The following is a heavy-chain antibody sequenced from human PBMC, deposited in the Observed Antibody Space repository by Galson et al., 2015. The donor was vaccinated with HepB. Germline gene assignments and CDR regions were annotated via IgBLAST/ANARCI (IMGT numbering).Heavy chain of an antibody. V-gene: IGHV3-7*03. CDR2: IKQDGSEK. Sequence: SLRLSCAASGFTFSSYWMSWVRQAPGKGLEWVANIKQDGSEKYYVDSVKGRFTISRDNAKNSLYLQMNSLRAEDTAVYYCARDLGVDYYDSSGYYIKEVFFDYWGQGTLVTVSS. D-gene: IGHD3-22*01. J-gene: IGHJ4*02. CDR1: GFTFSSYW. CDR3: ARDLGVDYYDSSGYYIKEVFFDY.